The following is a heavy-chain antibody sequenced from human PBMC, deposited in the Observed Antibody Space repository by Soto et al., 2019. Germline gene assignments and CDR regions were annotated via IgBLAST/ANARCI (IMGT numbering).Heavy chain of an antibody. D-gene: IGHD2-15*01. CDR1: GGSFSGYY. CDR2: INHSGST. V-gene: IGHV4-34*01. J-gene: IGHJ5*02. Sequence: SETLSLTCAVYGGSFSGYYWSWIRQPPGKGLEWIGEINHSGSTNYNPSLKSRVTISVDTSKNQFSLKLSSVTAADTAVYYCARVNCSGGSCYLAWFDPCGQGTLVTVSS. CDR3: ARVNCSGGSCYLAWFDP.